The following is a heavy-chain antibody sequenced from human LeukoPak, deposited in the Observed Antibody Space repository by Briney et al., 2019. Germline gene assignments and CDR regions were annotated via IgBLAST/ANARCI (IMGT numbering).Heavy chain of an antibody. V-gene: IGHV1-2*02. J-gene: IGHJ4*02. CDR3: AREYCSSTGCRSSNHDY. D-gene: IGHD2-2*01. Sequence: ASVKVSCKASGYTFTGYYMHWVRQAPRQGLGWMGWSNPSRGGTNYAQKFQGKVTMTRDKSISTAYMELSRLRSDDTAVYYCAREYCSSTGCRSSNHDYWGQGTLVTVSS. CDR2: SNPSRGGT. CDR1: GYTFTGYY.